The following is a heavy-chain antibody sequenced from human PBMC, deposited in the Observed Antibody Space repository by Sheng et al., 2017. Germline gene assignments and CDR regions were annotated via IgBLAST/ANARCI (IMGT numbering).Heavy chain of an antibody. CDR3: ASLPSGSYTPVDY. J-gene: IGHJ4*02. CDR2: ISASGSAT. V-gene: IGHV3-23*01. Sequence: EVQLLESGGGLVQPGGSLRLSCEVSGFTFSSYDMSWVRQAPGKGLEWVSSISASGSATFYADSVKGRFTMSRDNSKHTLYLHMNSLRAEDTAVYFCASLPSGSYTPVDYWGQGILVTVSS. D-gene: IGHD1-26*01. CDR1: GFTFSSYD.